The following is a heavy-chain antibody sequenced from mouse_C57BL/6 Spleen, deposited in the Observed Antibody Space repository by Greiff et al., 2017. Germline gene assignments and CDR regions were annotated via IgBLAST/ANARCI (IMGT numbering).Heavy chain of an antibody. V-gene: IGHV1-64*01. CDR2: IHPNSGST. J-gene: IGHJ4*01. CDR3: ARSLYDPYAMDY. Sequence: QVQLQQPGAELVKPGASVKLSCKASGYTFTSYWMHWVKQRPGLGLEWIGMIHPNSGSTNYNEKFKSKATLTVDKSSSTAYMQLSSLTSEDSAVYYCARSLYDPYAMDYWGQGTSVTVSS. D-gene: IGHD2-3*01. CDR1: GYTFTSYW.